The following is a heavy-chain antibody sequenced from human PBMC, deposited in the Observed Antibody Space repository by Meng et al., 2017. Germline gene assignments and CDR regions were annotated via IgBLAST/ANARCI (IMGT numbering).Heavy chain of an antibody. J-gene: IGHJ4*02. Sequence: LGAGGASFKPGGSSGLSCAASGFTFSCYSINWVRQAQGKGLEWVSSISSSSSYIYYADSVKGRFTISRDNAKNSLYLQMNSLRAEDTAVYYCARDYYDSSGYVDDYWGQGTLVTVSS. CDR2: ISSSSSYI. CDR1: GFTFSCYS. V-gene: IGHV3-21*01. D-gene: IGHD3-22*01. CDR3: ARDYYDSSGYVDDY.